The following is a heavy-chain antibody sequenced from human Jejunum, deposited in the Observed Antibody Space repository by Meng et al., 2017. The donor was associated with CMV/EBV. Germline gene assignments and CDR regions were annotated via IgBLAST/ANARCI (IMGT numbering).Heavy chain of an antibody. V-gene: IGHV3-74*01. CDR3: ARKNSGADLDL. CDR2: INTDGTDS. Sequence: SCVASGFTFSRHWMHWVHQTPGKGLVWVSRINTDGTDSDSADSMKGRFTISRANAKNTLYLQMNSLRAEDTAVYYCARKNSGADLDLWGQGTLVTVSS. J-gene: IGHJ5*02. CDR1: GFTFSRHW. D-gene: IGHD6-19*01.